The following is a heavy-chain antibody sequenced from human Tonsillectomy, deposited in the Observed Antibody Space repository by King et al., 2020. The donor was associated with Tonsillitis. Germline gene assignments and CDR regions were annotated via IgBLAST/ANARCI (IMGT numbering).Heavy chain of an antibody. Sequence: VQLVESGGGVVQPGRSLRLSCAASGFIFSSYGMHWVRQAPGKGLEWVALISYDATIKYYADSVKGRFTISRDNSKNTLSLQMNSLRAEDTAVYYFAKGPPGTENFYFGSGTYQDLDYWGQGTLVTVSS. CDR1: GFIFSSYG. CDR2: ISYDATIK. V-gene: IGHV3-30*18. CDR3: AKGPPGTENFYFGSGTYQDLDY. J-gene: IGHJ4*02. D-gene: IGHD3-10*01.